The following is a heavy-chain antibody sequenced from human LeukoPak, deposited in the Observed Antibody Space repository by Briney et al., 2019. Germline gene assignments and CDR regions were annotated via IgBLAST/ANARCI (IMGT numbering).Heavy chain of an antibody. D-gene: IGHD2-2*02. CDR1: GYTFTSYG. Sequence: ASVKVSCKASGYTFTSYGISWVRQAPGQGLKWMGWISAYNGNTNYPQKLQGRVTMTTDTSTSTAYMELRSLRSDATAVSYCPPLPSARTAIVVVPAAIRDNWLDPWGPGKLVTVS. CDR2: ISAYNGNT. CDR3: PPLPSARTAIVVVPAAIRDNWLDP. V-gene: IGHV1-18*01. J-gene: IGHJ5*02.